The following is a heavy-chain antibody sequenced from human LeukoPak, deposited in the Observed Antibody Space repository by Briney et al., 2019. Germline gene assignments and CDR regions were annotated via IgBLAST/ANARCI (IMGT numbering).Heavy chain of an antibody. J-gene: IGHJ4*02. CDR1: GVTFSSYG. V-gene: IGHV3-33*06. D-gene: IGHD3-22*01. Sequence: PGGSLRLSCAASGVTFSSYGMHCVRQAPGKGLEWVAIIWYDGSNKYYADSVKGRFTISRDNSKNTLYLQMNSLRAEDTAVYYCAKDAILSYHYDGNTHFDYWGPGTLVTVSS. CDR3: AKDAILSYHYDGNTHFDY. CDR2: IWYDGSNK.